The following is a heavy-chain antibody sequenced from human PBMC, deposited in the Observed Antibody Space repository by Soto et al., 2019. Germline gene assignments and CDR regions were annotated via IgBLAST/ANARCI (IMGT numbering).Heavy chain of an antibody. CDR2: INHSGST. CDR3: ARASNHKIES. CDR1: GGSFSGFF. V-gene: IGHV4-34*01. Sequence: SETLSLTCAVYGGSFSGFFWTWIRQPPGKGLEWIGEINHSGSTNYNPSLKSRVSISVDTSKNQFSLKLTSVTAADTAVFYCARASNHKIESWGQGTLVTVSS. J-gene: IGHJ4*02.